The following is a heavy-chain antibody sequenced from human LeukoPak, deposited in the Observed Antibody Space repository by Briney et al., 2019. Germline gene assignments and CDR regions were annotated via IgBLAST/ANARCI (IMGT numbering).Heavy chain of an antibody. D-gene: IGHD1-1*01. CDR3: AREGITTGRTAGAFDV. CDR2: INPKSGGT. J-gene: IGHJ3*01. Sequence: ASVKVSCKASGYTFNAYYMHWVRQAPGQGLERLGWINPKSGGTNYAQRFQARVTMTRDTSISTAFMELSRLTSDDTAVYYCAREGITTGRTAGAFDVWGQGTVVTVSS. V-gene: IGHV1-2*02. CDR1: GYTFNAYY.